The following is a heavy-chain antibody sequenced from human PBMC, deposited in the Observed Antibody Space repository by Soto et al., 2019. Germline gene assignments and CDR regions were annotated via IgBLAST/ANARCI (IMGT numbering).Heavy chain of an antibody. J-gene: IGHJ3*02. V-gene: IGHV3-23*01. D-gene: IGHD6-19*01. CDR1: GFTFSSYA. CDR3: AKGGGYSSGWYLAFDI. Sequence: GGSLRLSCAASGFTFSSYAMSWVRQAQGKGLEWVSAISGSGGSTYYADFLKGRFTIYRDNSKNTLYLQMNSLRAEDTAVYYCAKGGGYSSGWYLAFDIWGQGTMVTVSS. CDR2: ISGSGGST.